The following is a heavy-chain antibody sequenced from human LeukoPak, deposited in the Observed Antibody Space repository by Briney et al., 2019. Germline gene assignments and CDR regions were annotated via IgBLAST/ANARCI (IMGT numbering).Heavy chain of an antibody. D-gene: IGHD5-12*01. CDR3: AKVTSGYDTRDY. Sequence: GGSRRLSCAASGFTFSSYAMSWVRQAPGKGLEWVSAIGGSGGSTYYTDSVKGRFTISRDNSKNTLYLQMNSLRAEDTAVYYCAKVTSGYDTRDYWGQGTLVTVSS. J-gene: IGHJ4*02. CDR1: GFTFSSYA. V-gene: IGHV3-23*01. CDR2: IGGSGGST.